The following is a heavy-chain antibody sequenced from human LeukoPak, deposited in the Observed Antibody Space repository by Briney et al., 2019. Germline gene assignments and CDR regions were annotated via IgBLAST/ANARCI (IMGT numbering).Heavy chain of an antibody. Sequence: GESLQISCKGSGYRFTSYWIGWVRQLPGKGLEGMGIIYPGDSDTRYSPSFQGQVTISADTSISTAYLQWSSLKASDTAMYYCARCMGSYYYYYYMDVWGKGTTVTVSS. D-gene: IGHD2-8*01. J-gene: IGHJ6*03. CDR2: IYPGDSDT. CDR1: GYRFTSYW. CDR3: ARCMGSYYYYYYMDV. V-gene: IGHV5-51*01.